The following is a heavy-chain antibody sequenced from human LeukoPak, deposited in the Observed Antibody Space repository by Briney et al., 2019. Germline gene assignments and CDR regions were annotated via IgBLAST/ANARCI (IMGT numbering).Heavy chain of an antibody. CDR1: GFTFSSYW. J-gene: IGHJ4*02. V-gene: IGHV3-7*01. CDR2: MKQDGSEK. Sequence: PGGSLRLSCAASGFTFSSYWMSWVRQAPGKGLEWVANMKQDGSEKYYVDSVKGRFTISRDNAKNSLYLQMNSLRAEDTAVYYCAREPMGDHFDYWGQGTLVTVSS. D-gene: IGHD3-16*01. CDR3: AREPMGDHFDY.